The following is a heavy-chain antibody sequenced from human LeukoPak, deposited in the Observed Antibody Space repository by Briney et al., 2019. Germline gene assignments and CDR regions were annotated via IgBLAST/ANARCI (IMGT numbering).Heavy chain of an antibody. V-gene: IGHV4-34*01. CDR1: GGSFSGYY. CDR3: ARQLGVLWFGELLYYFDY. Sequence: PSETLSLTCAVYGGSFSGYYWSWIRQPPGKGLEWIGEINHSGSTNYNPALKSRVTISVDTSKNQFSLKLSSVTAADTAVYYCARQLGVLWFGELLYYFDYWGQGTLVTVSS. J-gene: IGHJ4*02. CDR2: INHSGST. D-gene: IGHD3-10*01.